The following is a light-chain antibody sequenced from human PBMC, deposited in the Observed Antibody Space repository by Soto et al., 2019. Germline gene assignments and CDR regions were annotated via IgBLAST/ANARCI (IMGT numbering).Light chain of an antibody. CDR3: QHRSNSPPTWT. CDR1: QSIGTY. Sequence: EIVLTQSPATLSLSPGDRATLSCRASQSIGTYLAWYQQKPGQAPSLLIYDASNRATGIPARFSGSGSGTDFTLTISSLEPEDFAVYVCQHRSNSPPTWTFGQGTKVEIK. V-gene: IGKV3-11*01. CDR2: DAS. J-gene: IGKJ1*01.